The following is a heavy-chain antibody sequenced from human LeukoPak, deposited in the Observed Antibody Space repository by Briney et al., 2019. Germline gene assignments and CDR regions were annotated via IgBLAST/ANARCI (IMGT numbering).Heavy chain of an antibody. CDR1: GYTFNTYG. Sequence: ASVKVSCKPYGYTFNTYGITWVRQAPGQGLEWMGWISAYNGNTNYAQKLQGRVTMTTDTSTSTAYMELRSLRSDDTAVYYCARVHSYCSSTSCLDYWGQGTLVTVSS. CDR2: ISAYNGNT. D-gene: IGHD2-2*01. V-gene: IGHV1-18*01. J-gene: IGHJ4*02. CDR3: ARVHSYCSSTSCLDY.